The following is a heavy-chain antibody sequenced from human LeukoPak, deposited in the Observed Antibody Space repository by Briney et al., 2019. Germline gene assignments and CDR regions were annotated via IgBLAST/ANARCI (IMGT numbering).Heavy chain of an antibody. V-gene: IGHV3-53*04. D-gene: IGHD3/OR15-3a*01. CDR3: ARGGTPTFWTGFMDV. CDR1: GFSFSNAW. Sequence: PGGSLILSCAASGFSFSNAWMSWVRQAPGKGLEWVSVLYGAGATYYADSVKGRFIISRHNSNNTLYLQMNSLRAEDTAVYYCARGGTPTFWTGFMDVWGLGTTVTVSS. CDR2: LYGAGAT. J-gene: IGHJ6*02.